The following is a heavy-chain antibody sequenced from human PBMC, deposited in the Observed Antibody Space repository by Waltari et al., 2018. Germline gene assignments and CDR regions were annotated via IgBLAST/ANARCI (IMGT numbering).Heavy chain of an antibody. CDR3: ARDRDTSWFDY. J-gene: IGHJ4*02. CDR1: GYTFTDYA. Sequence: QVQLVQSGAEVKKPGASVKVSCKASGYTFTDYAMQWVRQAPGQRLEWMGWINTGNGNARYPQKFQGRVTITRDTSATTVKMELSSLTSEDTAIYYCARDRDTSWFDYWGQGTQVAVSS. V-gene: IGHV1-3*04. CDR2: INTGNGNA. D-gene: IGHD2-2*01.